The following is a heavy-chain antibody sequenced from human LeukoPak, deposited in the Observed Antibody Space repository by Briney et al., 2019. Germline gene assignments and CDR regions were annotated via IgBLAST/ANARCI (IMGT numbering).Heavy chain of an antibody. Sequence: GGSLRLSCAASGFTFSSYVMSWVRQAPGKGLEWVANIKPDGSEKYYADSVKGRFTISRDNAKNLLYFQMNSLRAEDTAVYYCARENVAALDYWGQGTLVTVSS. D-gene: IGHD6-13*01. V-gene: IGHV3-7*01. J-gene: IGHJ4*02. CDR1: GFTFSSYV. CDR2: IKPDGSEK. CDR3: ARENVAALDY.